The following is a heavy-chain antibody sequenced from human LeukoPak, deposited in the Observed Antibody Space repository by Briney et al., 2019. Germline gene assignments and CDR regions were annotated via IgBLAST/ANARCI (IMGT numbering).Heavy chain of an antibody. CDR2: MNPTGGST. Sequence: GASVKVSCKASGYTFTRYYMHWVRQAPGQGLEGMGLMNPTGGSTGDAQKFQGRVTMTRSMSTSTDYMELSSRGSEDHAIYYWSRDNSVADNAWWFVPWGQETLVTVS. CDR1: GYTFTRYY. J-gene: IGHJ5*02. D-gene: IGHD4-23*01. CDR3: SRDNSVADNAWWFVP. V-gene: IGHV1-46*01.